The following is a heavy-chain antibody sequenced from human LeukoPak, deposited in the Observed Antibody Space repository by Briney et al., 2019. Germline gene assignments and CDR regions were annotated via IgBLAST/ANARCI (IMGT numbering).Heavy chain of an antibody. CDR1: GFIFSSYD. CDR3: TRGALGFDY. J-gene: IGHJ4*02. CDR2: IGKGGDT. V-gene: IGHV3-13*04. Sequence: PGRSLRLSCAASGFIFSSYDMHWVRQATGKGLEWVSGIGKGGDTYYAGSVKGRFTISRENAKSSLYLQMNSLRAGDTAVYYCTRGALGFDYWGQGTLVTVSS.